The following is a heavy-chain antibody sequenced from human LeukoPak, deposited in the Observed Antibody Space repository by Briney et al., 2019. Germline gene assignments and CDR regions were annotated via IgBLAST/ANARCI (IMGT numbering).Heavy chain of an antibody. CDR1: CGSISSSSYY. V-gene: IGHV4-39*01. J-gene: IGHJ6*03. CDR2: SYYSGST. CDR3: ARRTRYYYYMDV. Sequence: KPSETLFLTCTVSCGSISSSSYYWGWIRQPPGKGLEWIGSSYYSGSTYYNPSLKSRLTISVDTSKNQFSLKLSSVTAADTAVYYCARRTRYYYYMDVWGKGTTVTVSS.